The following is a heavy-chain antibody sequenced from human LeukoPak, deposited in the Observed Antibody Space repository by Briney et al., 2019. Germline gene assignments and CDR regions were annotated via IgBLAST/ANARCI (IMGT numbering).Heavy chain of an antibody. V-gene: IGHV1-46*03. CDR2: INPSGGST. D-gene: IGHD2-15*01. J-gene: IGHJ4*02. CDR3: ARSALTIVVVVAADEYYFDY. Sequence: ASVKVSCKASGYTFTSYYMHWVRQAPGQGLEWMGIINPSGGSTSYAQKFQGRVTTTRDTSTSTVYMELSSLRSEDTAVYYCARSALTIVVVVAADEYYFDYWGQGTLVTVSS. CDR1: GYTFTSYY.